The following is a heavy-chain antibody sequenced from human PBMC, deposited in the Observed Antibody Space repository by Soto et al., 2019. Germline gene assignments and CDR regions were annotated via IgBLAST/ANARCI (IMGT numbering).Heavy chain of an antibody. J-gene: IGHJ4*02. CDR3: ARYRREAVAGYTLDN. CDR1: GGSISSNY. CDR2: VYNSGST. D-gene: IGHD6-13*01. V-gene: IGHV4-59*01. Sequence: SETLSLTCTVSGGSISSNYWTWIRRPPGKGLEWIGYVYNSGSTNYNPSLKSRVTISEDTSKSQFSLKVNSMTAADTAVYYCARYRREAVAGYTLDNWGQGILVTVSS.